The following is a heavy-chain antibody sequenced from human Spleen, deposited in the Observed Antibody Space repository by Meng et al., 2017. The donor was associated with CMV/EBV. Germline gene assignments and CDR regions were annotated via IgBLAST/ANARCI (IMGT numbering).Heavy chain of an antibody. D-gene: IGHD5-24*01. CDR2: ISADNGDT. CDR1: GYTFSTYG. Sequence: ASVKVSCKASGYTFSTYGVTWVRQAPGQGLEWMGWISADNGDTNYAQKVQGRVTMTTDTSTRTAYMELTSLRSEDTAVYYCAKVGDGYNNLDYWGQGTLVTVSS. V-gene: IGHV1-18*01. CDR3: AKVGDGYNNLDY. J-gene: IGHJ4*02.